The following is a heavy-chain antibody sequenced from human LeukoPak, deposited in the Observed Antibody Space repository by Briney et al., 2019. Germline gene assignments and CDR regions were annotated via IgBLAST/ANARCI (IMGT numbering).Heavy chain of an antibody. Sequence: SETLSLTCTVSGGSISSGGYYWNWIRQHPGKGLEWIGYIYYSGSTYYNPSLKSRVTISVDTSKNQFSLKLSSVTAADTAVYYCARESDPSWAFDIWGQGTMVTVSS. D-gene: IGHD2-2*01. CDR3: ARESDPSWAFDI. CDR1: GGSISSGGYY. CDR2: IYYSGST. V-gene: IGHV4-31*03. J-gene: IGHJ3*02.